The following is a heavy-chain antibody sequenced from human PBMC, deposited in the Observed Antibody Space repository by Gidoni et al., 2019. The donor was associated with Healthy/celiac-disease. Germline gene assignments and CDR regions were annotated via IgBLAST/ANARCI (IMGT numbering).Heavy chain of an antibody. CDR3: AREPDFWSGYYYYGMDV. Sequence: QVQLVQSGAEVKKPGSSVKVSCKASGGTFSSYAISWVRQAPGQGLEWMGGIIPIFGTANYAQKFQGRVTITADESTSTAYMELSSLRSEDTAVYYCAREPDFWSGYYYYGMDVWGQGTTVTVSS. D-gene: IGHD3-3*01. CDR1: GGTFSSYA. V-gene: IGHV1-69*01. CDR2: IIPIFGTA. J-gene: IGHJ6*02.